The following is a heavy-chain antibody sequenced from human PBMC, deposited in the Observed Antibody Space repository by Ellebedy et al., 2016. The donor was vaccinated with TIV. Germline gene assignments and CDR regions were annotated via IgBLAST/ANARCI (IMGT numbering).Heavy chain of an antibody. J-gene: IGHJ4*02. CDR2: MNPDSGNT. Sequence: AASVKVSCKASGYTFTSYDINWVRQATGQGLEWMGWMNPDSGNTAYAQKFQGRVSMTRNTSISTAYLELSNLRSDDTAVYHCARGIRMPSDYWGQGTLVTVSS. D-gene: IGHD2-15*01. CDR3: ARGIRMPSDY. CDR1: GYTFTSYD. V-gene: IGHV1-8*01.